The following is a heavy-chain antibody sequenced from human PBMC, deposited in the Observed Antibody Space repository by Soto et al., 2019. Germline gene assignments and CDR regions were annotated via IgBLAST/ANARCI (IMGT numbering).Heavy chain of an antibody. CDR3: AKAAYYDFWSGYTPLYYYYYYYMDV. D-gene: IGHD3-3*01. J-gene: IGHJ6*03. CDR1: GFTFSSYG. Sequence: GGSLRLSCAASGFTFSSYGMHWVRQAPGKGLEWVAVISYDGSNKYYADSVKGRFTISRDNSKNTLYLQMNSLRAEDTAVYYCAKAAYYDFWSGYTPLYYYYYYYMDVWGKGTTVTVSS. V-gene: IGHV3-30*18. CDR2: ISYDGSNK.